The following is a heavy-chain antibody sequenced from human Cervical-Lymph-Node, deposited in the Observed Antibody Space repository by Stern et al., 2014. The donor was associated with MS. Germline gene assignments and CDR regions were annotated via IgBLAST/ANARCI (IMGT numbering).Heavy chain of an antibody. J-gene: IGHJ3*02. CDR2: INPSGGFT. Sequence: VQLVESGAEVKKPGASVKVSCKASEYTFTYFFMHWVRQPPGQGLEWMGVINPSGGFTTYAQKFQGRVTMTRDTSTSTVYMELTSLTSEDTAVYYCASARNTAFDIWGQGTLVTVSS. CDR1: EYTFTYFF. V-gene: IGHV1-46*03. CDR3: ASARNTAFDI.